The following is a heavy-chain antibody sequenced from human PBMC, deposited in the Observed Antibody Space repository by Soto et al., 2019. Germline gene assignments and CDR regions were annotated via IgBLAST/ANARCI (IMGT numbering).Heavy chain of an antibody. J-gene: IGHJ6*02. CDR3: AKCRGIAARPNYYYYGMDV. D-gene: IGHD6-6*01. Sequence: GGSLRLSCAASGFTFSSYAMSWARQAPGKGLEWVSAISGSGGSTSYADSVKGRFTISRDNSKNTLYLQMNSLRAEDTAVYYCAKCRGIAARPNYYYYGMDVWGQGTTVTVSS. CDR2: ISGSGGST. V-gene: IGHV3-23*01. CDR1: GFTFSSYA.